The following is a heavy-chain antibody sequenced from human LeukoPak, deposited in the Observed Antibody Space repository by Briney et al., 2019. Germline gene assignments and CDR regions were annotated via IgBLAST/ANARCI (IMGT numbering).Heavy chain of an antibody. J-gene: IGHJ4*02. V-gene: IGHV3-64D*06. Sequence: GGSLRLSCSASGFTFSSYAMHWVRQAPGKGLEYVSAISSNGGSTYYADSVKGRFTISRDNSKNTLYLQMSSLRAEDTAVYYCARELRHYDFWSGYYTIWDYWGQGTLVTVSS. CDR1: GFTFSSYA. CDR3: ARELRHYDFWSGYYTIWDY. CDR2: ISSNGGST. D-gene: IGHD3-3*01.